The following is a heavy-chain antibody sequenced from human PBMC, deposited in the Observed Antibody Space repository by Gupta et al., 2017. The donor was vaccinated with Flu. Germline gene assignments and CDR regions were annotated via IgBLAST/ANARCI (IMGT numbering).Heavy chain of an antibody. Sequence: ASEFIFSRYAMPWVRQAPGKGLEWVAGISYDGSNEYYADSVKGRFTISRDNSQNTLFLQMKRLRNEDTAMYYCARTTSMDVWGKGTTVTVSS. D-gene: IGHD1-1*01. V-gene: IGHV3-30*04. CDR2: ISYDGSNE. CDR1: EFIFSRYA. J-gene: IGHJ6*03. CDR3: ARTTSMDV.